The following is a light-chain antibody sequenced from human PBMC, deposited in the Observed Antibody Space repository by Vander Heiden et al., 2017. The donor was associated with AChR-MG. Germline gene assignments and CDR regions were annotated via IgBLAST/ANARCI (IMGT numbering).Light chain of an antibody. V-gene: IGLV1-40*01. CDR1: SSNIGAGFH. CDR3: QTYDSSLGGFWV. J-gene: IGLJ3*02. CDR2: GNT. Sequence: QSVLTQPPSVSGAPGQWAIISCTGSSSNIGAGFHVHWYQQLPGTAPKLLIYGNTNRPSGVPDRFSGSNSGTSASLAITGLQAEDEADYYCQTYDSSLGGFWVFGGGTKLTVL.